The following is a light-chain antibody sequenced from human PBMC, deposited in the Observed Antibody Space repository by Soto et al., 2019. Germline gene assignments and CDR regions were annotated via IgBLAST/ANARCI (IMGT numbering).Light chain of an antibody. V-gene: IGLV1-47*02. CDR1: RSNIGNND. CDR2: SNN. J-gene: IGLJ2*01. Sequence: QSVLTQPPSASGTPGQRVTISCSGSRSNIGNNDVCWYQQLPGATPKLLIYSNNQGPSGVPDRFSGSKSGTSASLVISGLRSEDEADYYCQVWDTTSDHVVFGGGTKVTVL. CDR3: QVWDTTSDHVV.